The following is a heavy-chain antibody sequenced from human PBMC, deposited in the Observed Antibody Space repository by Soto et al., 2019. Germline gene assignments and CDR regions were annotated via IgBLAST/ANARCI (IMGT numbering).Heavy chain of an antibody. CDR3: ARSVTTHGYYYYYGMDV. Sequence: SVKVSCKASGGTFSSYAISWVRQAPGQGLEWMGGIIPIFGTANYAQKFQGRVTITADESTSTAYMELSSLRSEDTAVYYCARSVTTHGYYYYYGMDVWGQGATVTVSS. CDR2: IIPIFGTA. CDR1: GGTFSSYA. V-gene: IGHV1-69*13. J-gene: IGHJ6*02. D-gene: IGHD4-4*01.